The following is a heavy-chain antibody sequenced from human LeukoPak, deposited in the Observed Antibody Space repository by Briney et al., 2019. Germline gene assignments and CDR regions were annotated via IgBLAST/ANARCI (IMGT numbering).Heavy chain of an antibody. J-gene: IGHJ4*02. CDR3: ARRRDFIDY. CDR1: GFTLSDYY. Sequence: GGSLRLSCAASGFTLSDYYMSWIRQAPGKGLEWVSYSSSSGSTIYYADSVKGRFAIYRDNAKNSLYLQMNSLRAEDTAVYYCARRRDFIDYWGQGTLVTVSS. D-gene: IGHD3/OR15-3a*01. CDR2: SSSSGSTI. V-gene: IGHV3-11*01.